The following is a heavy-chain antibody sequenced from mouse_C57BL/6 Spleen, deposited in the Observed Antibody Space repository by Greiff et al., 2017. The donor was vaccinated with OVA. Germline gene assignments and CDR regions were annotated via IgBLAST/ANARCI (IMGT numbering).Heavy chain of an antibody. CDR2: ISDGGSYT. V-gene: IGHV5-4*01. CDR1: GFTFSSYA. D-gene: IGHD2-3*01. CDR3: AVDGRGYYFDY. Sequence: EVHLVESGGGLVKPGGSLKLSCAASGFTFSSYAMSWVRQTPEKRLEWVATISDGGSYTYYPDNVKGRFTISRDNAKNNLYLQMSHLKSEDTAMYYCAVDGRGYYFDYWGQGTTLTVSS. J-gene: IGHJ2*01.